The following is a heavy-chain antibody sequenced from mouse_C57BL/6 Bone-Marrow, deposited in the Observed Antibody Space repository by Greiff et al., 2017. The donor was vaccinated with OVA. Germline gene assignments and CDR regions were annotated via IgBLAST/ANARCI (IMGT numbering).Heavy chain of an antibody. CDR1: GYTFTSYW. J-gene: IGHJ3*01. Sequence: VQLQQPGAELVKPGASVKMSCKASGYTFTSYWITWVKQRPGQGLEWIGDIYPGSGSTNYNEKFKSKATLTVDTSSSTAYMQLSSLTSEDSAVYYCAREGLIYYYGSSLSWFAYWGQGTLVTVSA. D-gene: IGHD1-1*01. CDR2: IYPGSGST. V-gene: IGHV1-55*01. CDR3: AREGLIYYYGSSLSWFAY.